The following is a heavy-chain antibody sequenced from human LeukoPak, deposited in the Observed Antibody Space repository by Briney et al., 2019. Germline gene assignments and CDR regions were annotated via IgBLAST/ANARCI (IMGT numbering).Heavy chain of an antibody. CDR1: GFTFSSYA. V-gene: IGHV3-23*01. CDR2: ISGSGGST. CDR3: AKATYYDYVWGSYRPGY. J-gene: IGHJ4*02. Sequence: GSLRLSCAASGFTFSSYAMSWVRQAPGKGLEWVSAISGSGGSTYYADSVKGQFTISRDNSKNTLYLQMNSLRAEDTAVYYCAKATYYDYVWGSYRPGYWGQGTLVTVSS. D-gene: IGHD3-16*02.